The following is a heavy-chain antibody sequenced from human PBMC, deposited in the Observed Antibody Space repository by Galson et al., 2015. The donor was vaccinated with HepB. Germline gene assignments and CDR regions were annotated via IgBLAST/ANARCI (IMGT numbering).Heavy chain of an antibody. V-gene: IGHV5-51*03. J-gene: IGHJ3*02. CDR3: ARLGPYDIVATIFAFDI. Sequence: QSGAEVKKPGESLKISCKGSGYSFSNYWIGWVRQMPGKGLEWMGIFYPSDSDIRYSPSFQGQVTISADKSITTAYLQWSSLKASDTAMYYCARLGPYDIVATIFAFDIWGQGTMVTVSS. CDR2: FYPSDSDI. D-gene: IGHD5-12*01. CDR1: GYSFSNYW.